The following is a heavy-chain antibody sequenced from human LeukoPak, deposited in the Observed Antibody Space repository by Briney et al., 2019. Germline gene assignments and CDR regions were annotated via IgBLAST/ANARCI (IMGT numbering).Heavy chain of an antibody. J-gene: IGHJ4*02. CDR3: ARDDPSLFWSGSPFY. CDR2: IKQDGSEK. D-gene: IGHD3-3*01. CDR1: GFTFSRYW. Sequence: PGGSLRLSCAASGFTFSRYWMTWVRQAPGKGLEWVANIKQDGSEKYYVDSVKGRFTISRDNAKNSLYLQMNSLRAEDTAVYYCARDDPSLFWSGSPFYWGQGTLVTVSS. V-gene: IGHV3-7*01.